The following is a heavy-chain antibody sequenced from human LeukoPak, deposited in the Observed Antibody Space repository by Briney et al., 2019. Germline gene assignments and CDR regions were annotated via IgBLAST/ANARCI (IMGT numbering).Heavy chain of an antibody. CDR1: GGSISSSSYY. Sequence: SETLSLTCTVSGGSISSSSYYWGWIRQPPGKGLEWIGSIYYSGSTYYNPSLKSRVTISVDTSKNQFSLKLSSVTAADTAVYYCATGSYYNVGFDYWGQEPWSPSPQ. J-gene: IGHJ4*01. CDR2: IYYSGST. V-gene: IGHV4-39*01. D-gene: IGHD3-10*01. CDR3: ATGSYYNVGFDY.